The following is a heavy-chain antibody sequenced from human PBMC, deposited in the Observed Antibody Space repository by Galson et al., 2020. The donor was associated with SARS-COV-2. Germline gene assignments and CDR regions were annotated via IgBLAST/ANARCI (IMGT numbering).Heavy chain of an antibody. Sequence: GESPKIPCATPGFTINNYAMSWVRQAPGKGLEWVSYIGGDGIMHYADSVKGRFTISRDSSKSTLFLEMNFLRAEDTGFYYCVKPFTYGSDSAYQTFQDWGQGTLVSVSS. D-gene: IGHD6-25*01. J-gene: IGHJ1*01. CDR2: IGGDGIM. CDR3: VKPFTYGSDSAYQTFQD. V-gene: IGHV3-23*01. CDR1: GFTINNYA.